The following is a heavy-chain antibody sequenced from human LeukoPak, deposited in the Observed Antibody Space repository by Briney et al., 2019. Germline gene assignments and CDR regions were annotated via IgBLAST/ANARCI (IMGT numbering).Heavy chain of an antibody. CDR3: ARTTEAHSWRTRYYDYYMDV. CDR2: IYYSGST. Sequence: SQTLSLTCTVSGGSISSSNYYWGWIRQPPGRGLEWIGSIYYSGSTYYNPPLKSRVTISVDTSKNQFSLKLSSVTAADTAVYYCARTTEAHSWRTRYYDYYMDVWGKGTTVTVSS. CDR1: GGSISSSNYY. J-gene: IGHJ6*03. V-gene: IGHV4-39*07. D-gene: IGHD6-13*01.